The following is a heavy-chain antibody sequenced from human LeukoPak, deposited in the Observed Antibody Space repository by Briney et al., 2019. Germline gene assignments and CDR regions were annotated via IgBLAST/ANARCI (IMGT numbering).Heavy chain of an antibody. CDR1: GFTFTDYA. D-gene: IGHD3-22*01. V-gene: IGHV3-23*01. Sequence: GGSLRLSCAASGFTFTDYAMSWVRQAPEKGLEWISTISDNGGETYYADSVKGRSAISRDNSKNTLFLQMNSLRAEDSAVYYCATDRERDPSVYYLVGGQGTLITVSS. J-gene: IGHJ4*02. CDR2: ISDNGGET. CDR3: ATDRERDPSVYYLV.